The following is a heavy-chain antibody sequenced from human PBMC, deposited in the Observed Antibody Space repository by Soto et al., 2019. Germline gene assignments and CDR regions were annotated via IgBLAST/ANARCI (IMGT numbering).Heavy chain of an antibody. CDR1: GGSISSGDYY. D-gene: IGHD4-17*01. CDR3: ARVDISATVTNVYFDY. J-gene: IGHJ4*02. CDR2: IYYSGST. V-gene: IGHV4-30-4*01. Sequence: QVQLQESGPGLVKPSQTLSLTCTVSGGSISSGDYYWSWIRQPPGKGLEWIGYIYYSGSTYYNPSLKSRVTISVDTSKNQFSLKLSSVTAADTAVYYCARVDISATVTNVYFDYWGQGTLVTVSS.